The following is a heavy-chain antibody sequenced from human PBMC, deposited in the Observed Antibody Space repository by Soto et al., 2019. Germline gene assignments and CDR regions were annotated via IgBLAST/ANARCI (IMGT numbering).Heavy chain of an antibody. CDR2: TYYRSKWYN. D-gene: IGHD1-26*01. CDR3: ARDEWELLVYYYYGMDV. V-gene: IGHV6-1*01. CDR1: GDSVSSNSAA. J-gene: IGHJ6*02. Sequence: SQTLSLTCAISGDSVSSNSAAWNWIRQSPSRGLEWLGRTYYRSKWYNDYAVSVKSRITINPDTSKNQFSLQLNPVTPEDTAVYYCARDEWELLVYYYYGMDVWGQGTTVTVSS.